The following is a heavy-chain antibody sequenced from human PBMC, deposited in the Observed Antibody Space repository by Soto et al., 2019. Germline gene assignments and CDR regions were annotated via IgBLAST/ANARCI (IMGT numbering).Heavy chain of an antibody. CDR1: GGTFSSYA. CDR2: IIPIFGTA. J-gene: IGHJ6*02. CDR3: ARDLGIAAPAGNYYYYYGMDV. D-gene: IGHD6-13*01. V-gene: IGHV1-69*01. Sequence: QVQLVQSGAEVKKPGSSVKVSCKASGGTFSSYAISWVRQAPGQGLEWMGGIIPIFGTANYAQKFQGRVTITTHESTSTAYMELSSLRSEDTAVYYCARDLGIAAPAGNYYYYYGMDVWGQGTTVTVSS.